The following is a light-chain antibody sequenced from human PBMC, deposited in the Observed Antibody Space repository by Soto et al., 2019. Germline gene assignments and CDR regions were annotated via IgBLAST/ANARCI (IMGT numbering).Light chain of an antibody. CDR2: GAS. J-gene: IGKJ2*01. CDR1: QSVSSSY. Sequence: EIVLTQSPGTLSLSPGERATLSCRASQSVSSSYLAWYQQKPGQAPRLLIYGASSRATGIPDRFSGSGSGTYFTLTISRLAPEDFAVYYCQQYGSSPPYTFGQGTKLEIK. V-gene: IGKV3-20*01. CDR3: QQYGSSPPYT.